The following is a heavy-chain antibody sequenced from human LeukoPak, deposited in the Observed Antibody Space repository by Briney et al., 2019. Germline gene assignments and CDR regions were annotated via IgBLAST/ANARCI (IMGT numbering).Heavy chain of an antibody. J-gene: IGHJ6*02. CDR2: ISGSGDST. D-gene: IGHD6-13*01. CDR1: GFTFSTYS. V-gene: IGHV3-23*01. Sequence: PGGSLRLSCAASGFTFSTYSMNWVRQAPGKGLELVSGISGSGDSTYYADSVKGRFTISRDNSKNTLYLQTNSLRAEDTAVYYCAKVSEAAAWYKNYGMDVWGQGTTVTVSS. CDR3: AKVSEAAAWYKNYGMDV.